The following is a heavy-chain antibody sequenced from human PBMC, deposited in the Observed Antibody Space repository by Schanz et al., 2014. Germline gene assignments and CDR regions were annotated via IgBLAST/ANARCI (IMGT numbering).Heavy chain of an antibody. V-gene: IGHV1-18*01. CDR3: ARGQDHILTGSEYYCGMDV. CDR2: INGYNGHT. Sequence: QVQLVQSGAEVKKPGASVKVSCKASGYTFISYGIKWVRQAPGQGLEWMGWINGYNGHTLYAQKFQGRVTMTTDTSTSTSYMELTSLRFDDTAVYYCARGQDHILTGSEYYCGMDVWGQGTTVTVSS. D-gene: IGHD3-9*01. CDR1: GYTFISYG. J-gene: IGHJ6*02.